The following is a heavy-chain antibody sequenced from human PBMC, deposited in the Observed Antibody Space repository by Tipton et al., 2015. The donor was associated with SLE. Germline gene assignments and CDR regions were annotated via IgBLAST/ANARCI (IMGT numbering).Heavy chain of an antibody. V-gene: IGHV4-4*08. CDR2: IYTSGST. D-gene: IGHD1-26*01. CDR3: ARLVSGSYSYFDY. CDR1: GGSISSYY. Sequence: TLSLTCTVSGGSISSYYWGWIRQPPGKGLEWIGYIYTSGSTNYNPSLKRRVTISVDTSKNQFSLKLSSVTAADTAVYYCARLVSGSYSYFDYWGQGTLVTVSS. J-gene: IGHJ4*02.